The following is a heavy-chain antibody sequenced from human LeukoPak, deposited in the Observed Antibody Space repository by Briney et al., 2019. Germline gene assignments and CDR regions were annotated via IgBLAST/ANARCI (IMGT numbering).Heavy chain of an antibody. V-gene: IGHV3-15*01. Sequence: PGGSLRLSCVASGSTFSNAGMSWVRQAPGKGLEWVARIKKKTDGGTIDYAAPVKGRFTISRDDSKNTLYLQMNSLKTEDTAVYYCVRQYYGSGSPRWGQGTLVTVSS. CDR2: IKKKTDGGTI. CDR3: VRQYYGSGSPR. D-gene: IGHD3-10*01. CDR1: GSTFSNAG. J-gene: IGHJ3*01.